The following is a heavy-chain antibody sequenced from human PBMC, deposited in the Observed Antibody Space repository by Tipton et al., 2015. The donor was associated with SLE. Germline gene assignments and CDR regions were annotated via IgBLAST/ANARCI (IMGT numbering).Heavy chain of an antibody. D-gene: IGHD5-12*01. CDR1: GGSVSSGGYY. J-gene: IGHJ4*02. Sequence: TLSLTCTVSGGSVSSGGYYWSWIRQHPGKGLEWIGYIYKSGNTYYSPSLKSRVTISVDTSKNQFSLNLSSVTAADTAVYYCARGGVRGYDYFDYWGQGTLVTVSS. CDR2: IYKSGNT. V-gene: IGHV4-31*03. CDR3: ARGGVRGYDYFDY.